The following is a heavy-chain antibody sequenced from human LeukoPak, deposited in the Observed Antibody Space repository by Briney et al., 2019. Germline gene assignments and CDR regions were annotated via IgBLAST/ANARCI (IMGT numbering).Heavy chain of an antibody. D-gene: IGHD6-13*01. J-gene: IGHJ4*02. CDR1: GVSISSSSYY. CDR3: ARNLIPEQLVLNF. Sequence: PSETLSLTCTVSGVSISSSSYYWNWIRQPPGKGLEWIGYIYYTGSTNYNPSLKSRVTMSVDTSKNQFSLNLKSVTPEDTAVYYCARNLIPEQLVLNFWGQGTLVTVSS. CDR2: IYYTGST. V-gene: IGHV4-61*01.